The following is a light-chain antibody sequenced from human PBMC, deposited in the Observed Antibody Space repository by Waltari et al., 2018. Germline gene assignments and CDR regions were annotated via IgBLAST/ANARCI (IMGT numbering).Light chain of an antibody. CDR3: NSYRHRNNLV. V-gene: IGLV2-14*03. Sequence: QSGLTHPASVSGSPGQSITISCTGTGRYIGSFTYVSWYQRHPGKSHKLLICDVTYQASGVTDRFTASKAGNKTSLTMYGIRAEDEGHYYCNSYRHRNNLVLGGGTTLSGL. CDR2: DVT. J-gene: IGLJ3*02. CDR1: GRYIGSFTY.